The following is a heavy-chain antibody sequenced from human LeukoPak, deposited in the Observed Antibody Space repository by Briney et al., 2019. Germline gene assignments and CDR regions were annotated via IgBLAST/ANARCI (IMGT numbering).Heavy chain of an antibody. CDR2: FDPEDGET. CDR1: GYTLTELS. V-gene: IGHV1-24*01. J-gene: IGHJ4*02. CDR3: ATHERLYYGSGSYSDY. Sequence: ASVKVSCKVSGYTLTELSMHWVRPAPGKGLEWMGGFDPEDGETIYAQKFQGRVTMTEDTSTGTAYMELSSLRSEDTAVYYCATHERLYYGSGSYSDYWGQRTLVTVSS. D-gene: IGHD3-10*01.